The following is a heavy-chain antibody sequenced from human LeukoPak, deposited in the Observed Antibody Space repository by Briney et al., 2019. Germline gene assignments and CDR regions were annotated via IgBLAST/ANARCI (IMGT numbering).Heavy chain of an antibody. CDR1: VYTFTSYD. CDR3: ARDLRTDSRNWAAFDY. J-gene: IGHJ4*02. CDR2: MNPNSGNT. D-gene: IGHD6-13*01. Sequence: GASVKVSFKASVYTFTSYDINWVRQATGQGLEWVGWMNPNSGNTGYAQKFQGRVTITRSTAISTAYMELSSLRSGDTAVYYCARDLRTDSRNWAAFDYWGQGTLVTVSS. V-gene: IGHV1-8*03.